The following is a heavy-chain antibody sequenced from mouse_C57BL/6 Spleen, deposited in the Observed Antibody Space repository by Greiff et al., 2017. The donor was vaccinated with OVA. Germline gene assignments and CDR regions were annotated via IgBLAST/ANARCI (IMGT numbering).Heavy chain of an antibody. Sequence: VQVVESGPGLVAPSQSLSITCTVSGFSLTSYGVSWVRQPPGKGLEWLGVIWGDGSTNYHSALISRLSISKDNSTCQVFSKLNSRQTDDTATYYCAKTGDYEGNAMDYWGQGTSVTVSS. V-gene: IGHV2-3*01. D-gene: IGHD2-4*01. CDR2: IWGDGST. CDR3: AKTGDYEGNAMDY. CDR1: GFSLTSYG. J-gene: IGHJ4*01.